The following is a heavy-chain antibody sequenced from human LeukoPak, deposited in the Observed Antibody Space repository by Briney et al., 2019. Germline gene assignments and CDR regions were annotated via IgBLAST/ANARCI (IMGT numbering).Heavy chain of an antibody. V-gene: IGHV1-46*03. CDR3: ARGDYDYVWGSA. CDR2: INPSGGST. D-gene: IGHD3-16*01. J-gene: IGHJ5*02. CDR1: GYTFTSYY. Sequence: GASVKVSCKASGYTFTSYYMHWARQAPGQGLEWMGIINPSGGSTSYAQKFQGRVTMTRDTTTSTVYMELSSLRSEDTAVYYCARGDYDYVWGSAWGQGTLVTVSS.